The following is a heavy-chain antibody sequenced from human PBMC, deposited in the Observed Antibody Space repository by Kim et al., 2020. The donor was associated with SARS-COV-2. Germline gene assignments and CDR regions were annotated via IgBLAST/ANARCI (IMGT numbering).Heavy chain of an antibody. D-gene: IGHD3-10*01. CDR1: GFTFSSYA. CDR2: ISYDGSNK. CDR3: ARDGSGENILYYYYGMDV. J-gene: IGHJ6*02. V-gene: IGHV3-30*04. Sequence: GGSLRLSCAASGFTFSSYAMHWVRQAPGKGLEWVAVISYDGSNKYYADSVKGRFTISRDNSKNTLYLQMNSLRAEDTAVYYCARDGSGENILYYYYGMDVWGQGTTVTVSS.